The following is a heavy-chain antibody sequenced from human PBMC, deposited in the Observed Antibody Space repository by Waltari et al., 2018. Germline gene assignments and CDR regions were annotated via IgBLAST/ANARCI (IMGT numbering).Heavy chain of an antibody. J-gene: IGHJ4*02. V-gene: IGHV4-59*11. CDR1: GGSISSHY. D-gene: IGHD3-9*01. CDR2: IYYRGST. Sequence: QVQLQESGPGLVKPSETLSLTCTVSGGSISSHYWSWIRQPPGKGLEWIGYIYYRGSTNYNPSLKSRVTISVDTSKNQFSLKLSSVTAADTAVYYCARSYDILTGYPEYYFDYWGQGPWSPSPQ. CDR3: ARSYDILTGYPEYYFDY.